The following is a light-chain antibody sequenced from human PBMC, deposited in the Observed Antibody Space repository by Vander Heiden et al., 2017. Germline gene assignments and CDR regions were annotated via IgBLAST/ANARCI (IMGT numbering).Light chain of an antibody. CDR1: QSVSSSY. V-gene: IGKV3-20*01. Sequence: EIVLTQSTGTLSLSPGERATLSCRASQSVSSSYLAWYQQKPGQAPRRLIYGASSRATGIPDRFSGSGSGTDFTLTISRLEPEDFAVYYCQQYGSSPWTFGQGTKVEIK. J-gene: IGKJ1*01. CDR3: QQYGSSPWT. CDR2: GAS.